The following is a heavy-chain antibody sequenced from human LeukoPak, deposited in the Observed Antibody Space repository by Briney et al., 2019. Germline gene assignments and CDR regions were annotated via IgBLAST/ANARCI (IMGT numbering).Heavy chain of an antibody. J-gene: IGHJ4*02. Sequence: PGGSLRLSCSASGFTFSSYAMHWVRQAPGKGLEYVSAISSNGGSTYYADSVEGRFTISRDNSKNTLYLQMSSLRAEDTAVYYCVKDRSYCSSTSCLSYYFDYWGQGTLVTVSS. CDR1: GFTFSSYA. V-gene: IGHV3-64D*06. D-gene: IGHD2-2*01. CDR3: VKDRSYCSSTSCLSYYFDY. CDR2: ISSNGGST.